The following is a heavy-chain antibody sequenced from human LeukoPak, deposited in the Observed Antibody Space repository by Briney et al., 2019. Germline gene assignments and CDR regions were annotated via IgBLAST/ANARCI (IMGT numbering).Heavy chain of an antibody. D-gene: IGHD3-10*01. CDR2: MYYTGST. CDR3: ARSGGKWPIDN. Sequence: PSETLSLTCTVSGGSIRSSSSDWGWIRRPHGKGLEWLGSMYYTGSTYSTPSPHRRVTIFLDTSKTQISLKPSSVTDADTAVYYCARSGGKWPIDNWGQGTLVTVSS. J-gene: IGHJ4*02. CDR1: GGSIRSSSSD. V-gene: IGHV4-39*01.